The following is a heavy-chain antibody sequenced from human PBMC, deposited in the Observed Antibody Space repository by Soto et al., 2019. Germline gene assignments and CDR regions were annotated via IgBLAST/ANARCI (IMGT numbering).Heavy chain of an antibody. Sequence: GGSLRLSCAASGFTFDDYAMHWVRQAPGKGLEWVSGISWNSGSIGYADSVKGRFTISRDNAKNSLYLQMTSLRAEDTAVYYCARPARECSSPGCANWGQGTLVTVSS. CDR3: ARPARECSSPGCAN. CDR2: ISWNSGSI. D-gene: IGHD2-2*01. J-gene: IGHJ4*02. V-gene: IGHV3-9*01. CDR1: GFTFDDYA.